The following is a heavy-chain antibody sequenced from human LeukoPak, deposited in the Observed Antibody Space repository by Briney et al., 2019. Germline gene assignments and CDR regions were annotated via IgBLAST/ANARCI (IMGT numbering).Heavy chain of an antibody. D-gene: IGHD2-2*01. CDR3: ARGTHCSSTSCSVY. CDR1: GFSLSSSY. Sequence: PGGSLRLSCAASGFSLSSSYMSWVRQAPGKGLEWVSVIYSGGTTYYADSVEGRFTISRDNSKNTLDLQMNSLRAEDTAVYYCARGTHCSSTSCSVYWGQGTLVTVSS. CDR2: IYSGGTT. V-gene: IGHV3-53*01. J-gene: IGHJ4*02.